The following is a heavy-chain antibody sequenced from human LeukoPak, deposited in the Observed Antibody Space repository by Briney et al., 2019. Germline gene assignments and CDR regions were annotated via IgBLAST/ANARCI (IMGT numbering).Heavy chain of an antibody. D-gene: IGHD1-26*01. CDR1: GYTFTSYG. CDR3: ARRSLPEYIVGATYFDY. J-gene: IGHJ4*02. V-gene: IGHV1-18*01. CDR2: ISAYNGNT. Sequence: ASVKVSCKASGYTFTSYGISWVRQAPGQGLEWMGWISAYNGNTNYAQKLQGRVTMTTDTSTSTAYMELRSLRSDDTAVHYCARRSLPEYIVGATYFDYWGQGTLVTVSS.